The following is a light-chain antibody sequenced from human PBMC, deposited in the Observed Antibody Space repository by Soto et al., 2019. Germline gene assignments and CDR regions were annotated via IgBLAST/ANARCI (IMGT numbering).Light chain of an antibody. CDR3: QPCRTS. CDR1: QGVSSSY. Sequence: EIVLTQSPGTLSLSPGERATLSCRASQGVSSSYLAWYQQKPGQPPRLLIYGASSRATGIPDRFSGSGSGTDVPLTITRLEPEDFAVYCCQPCRTSFGGGTKVEIK. V-gene: IGKV3-20*01. CDR2: GAS. J-gene: IGKJ4*01.